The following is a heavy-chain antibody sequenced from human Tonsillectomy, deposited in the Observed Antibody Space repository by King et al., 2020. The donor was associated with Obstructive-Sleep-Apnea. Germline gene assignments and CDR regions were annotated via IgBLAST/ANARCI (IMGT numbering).Heavy chain of an antibody. CDR2: ISGRGGST. D-gene: IGHD3-10*01. Sequence: VQLVESGGGLVQPGGSLRLSCAASGFTFSSYAMSWVRQAPGKGLEWVSAISGRGGSTYYADSVKGRFTISRDNSKNTLYLQMNSLRAEDTAVYYCAKDILPNVLLWFGEPFDYWGQGTLVTVSS. V-gene: IGHV3-23*04. CDR1: GFTFSSYA. J-gene: IGHJ4*02. CDR3: AKDILPNVLLWFGEPFDY.